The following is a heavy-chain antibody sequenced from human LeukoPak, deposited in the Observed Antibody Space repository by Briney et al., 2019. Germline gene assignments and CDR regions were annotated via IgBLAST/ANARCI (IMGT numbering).Heavy chain of an antibody. CDR3: AADLQAYYLAY. CDR1: GFTFSSST. V-gene: IGHV1-58*02. J-gene: IGHJ4*02. Sequence: SVKVSCKASGFTFSSSTIQWVRQARGQRLEWIGWIVVGNGYTDYAQKFQGRVTITRDMSTSTAYMELSSLRSEDTAVYYCAADLQAYYLAYWGQGALVTVSS. CDR2: IVVGNGYT.